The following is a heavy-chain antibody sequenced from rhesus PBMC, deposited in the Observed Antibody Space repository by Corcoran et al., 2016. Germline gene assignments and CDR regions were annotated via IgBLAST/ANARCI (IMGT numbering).Heavy chain of an antibody. J-gene: IGHJ4*01. V-gene: IGHV4S7*01. Sequence: QVQLQESGPGLVKPSETLSLTCAVSGGSISGGYYWGWIRQHPGKGLEWIGNIYGNSASTYDNPSLKSRVTISKDTSKNQFSLKLSSVTAADTAVYYCARVRLNLYFDYWGQGVLVTVSS. CDR3: ARVRLNLYFDY. CDR1: GGSISGGYY. CDR2: IYGNSAST. D-gene: IGHD3-40*01.